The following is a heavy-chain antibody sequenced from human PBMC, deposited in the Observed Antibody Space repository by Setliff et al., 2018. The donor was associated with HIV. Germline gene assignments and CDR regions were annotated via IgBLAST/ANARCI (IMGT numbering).Heavy chain of an antibody. V-gene: IGHV4-59*12. Sequence: LSLTCTVSGGSIRSYYWSWIRQSPGKGLEWIGYVFYNGDTAYNPSLKSRLTISVDTSKSQFSLKLTSVTAADTAVYYCARVPAIGVVPGAPNDGFDIWGQGTMVTVSS. CDR3: ARVPAIGVVPGAPNDGFDI. CDR2: VFYNGDT. D-gene: IGHD2-2*01. CDR1: GGSIRSYY. J-gene: IGHJ3*02.